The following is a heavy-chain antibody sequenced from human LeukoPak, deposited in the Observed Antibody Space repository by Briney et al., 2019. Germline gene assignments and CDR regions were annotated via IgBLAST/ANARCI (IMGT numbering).Heavy chain of an antibody. Sequence: PGGSLRLSCAASGFTFSRYSMNWVRQAPGKGLEWVSSISISSNYIYYADSVKGRFTISRDNAKNSLYLQMNSLRAEDMAVYYCALSYFDYWGQGTLVTVSS. CDR3: ALSYFDY. V-gene: IGHV3-21*01. CDR1: GFTFSRYS. CDR2: ISISSNYI. J-gene: IGHJ4*02.